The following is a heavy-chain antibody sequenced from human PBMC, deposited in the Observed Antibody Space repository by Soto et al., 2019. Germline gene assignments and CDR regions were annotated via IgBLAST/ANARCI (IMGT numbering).Heavy chain of an antibody. Sequence: ASVKVSCKASGYTFTSYDINWVRQATGQGLEWMGWMNPNSGNTGYAQKFQGRVTMTRNTSISTAYMELSSLRSEDTAVYYCARADSSSFDNWFDPWGQGTLVTVSS. CDR1: GYTFTSYD. D-gene: IGHD6-6*01. J-gene: IGHJ5*02. V-gene: IGHV1-8*01. CDR2: MNPNSGNT. CDR3: ARADSSSFDNWFDP.